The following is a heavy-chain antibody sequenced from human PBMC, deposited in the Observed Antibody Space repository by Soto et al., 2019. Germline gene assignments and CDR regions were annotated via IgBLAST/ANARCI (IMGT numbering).Heavy chain of an antibody. Sequence: ASLKVSCKASGYTFTSYAMHWVRQAPGQRLEWMGWINAGNGNTTYSQKFQGRVTITRDTSASTAYMELSSLRSGDTAVYYCTNTARSTIFGVVIKDYYGMDVWGQGTTVTVSS. J-gene: IGHJ6*02. CDR1: GYTFTSYA. CDR3: TNTARSTIFGVVIKDYYGMDV. V-gene: IGHV1-3*01. CDR2: INAGNGNT. D-gene: IGHD3-3*01.